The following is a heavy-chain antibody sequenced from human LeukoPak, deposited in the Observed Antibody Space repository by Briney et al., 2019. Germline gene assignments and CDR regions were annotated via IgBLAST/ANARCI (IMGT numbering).Heavy chain of an antibody. CDR2: IIPIFGTA. D-gene: IGHD2-2*02. Sequence: SVKVSCKASGGTFSSYAISWVRQAPGQGLEWMGGIIPIFGTANYAQKFQGRVTIAADESTSTAYMELSSLRSEDTAVYYCARETMRYCSSTSCYKGEFDYWGQGTLVTVSS. CDR3: ARETMRYCSSTSCYKGEFDY. J-gene: IGHJ4*02. V-gene: IGHV1-69*13. CDR1: GGTFSSYA.